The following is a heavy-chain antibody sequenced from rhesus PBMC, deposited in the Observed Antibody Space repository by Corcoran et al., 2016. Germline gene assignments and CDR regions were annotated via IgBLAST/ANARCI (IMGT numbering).Heavy chain of an antibody. J-gene: IGHJ4*01. V-gene: IGHV4S12*01. CDR2: IYSNSESN. D-gene: IGHD3-34*01. CDR1: GGTTSCGYYY. Sequence: QVQLQESGPGVVKPSETLSLTCAVSGGTTSCGYYYSSWIRQPPGKGLERMGGIYSNSESNNYNSCLKSRVTITKDTTKNQFSLKLSSLAATNTAVYYCARAYWGDYYIDYWGQGVLVTVSS. CDR3: ARAYWGDYYIDY.